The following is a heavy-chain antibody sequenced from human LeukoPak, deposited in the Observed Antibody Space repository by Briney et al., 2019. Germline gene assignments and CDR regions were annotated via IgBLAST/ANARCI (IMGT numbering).Heavy chain of an antibody. J-gene: IGHJ4*02. Sequence: ASVKVSCKASGGTFSSYAISWVRQAPGQGLEWMGGIIPIFGTANYAQKFQGRVTITADESTSTAYMELSSLRSEDTAVYYCAREKEGGTTFPYYFDYWGQGTLVTVSS. CDR1: GGTFSSYA. CDR3: AREKEGGTTFPYYFDY. CDR2: IIPIFGTA. D-gene: IGHD1-7*01. V-gene: IGHV1-69*13.